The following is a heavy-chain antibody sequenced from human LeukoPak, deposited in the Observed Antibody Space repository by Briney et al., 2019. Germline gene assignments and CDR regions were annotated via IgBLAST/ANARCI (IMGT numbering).Heavy chain of an antibody. Sequence: SETLSLTCAVYGGSFSGYFWSWIRQPPGKGLEWIGEINHSGRTNYNPSLKSRVTMSVDTSKNQFSLKLNSVTAADTAVYYCARHYGPWGQGTLVTVSS. CDR3: ARHYGP. CDR2: INHSGRT. V-gene: IGHV4-34*01. J-gene: IGHJ5*02. CDR1: GGSFSGYF. D-gene: IGHD3-16*01.